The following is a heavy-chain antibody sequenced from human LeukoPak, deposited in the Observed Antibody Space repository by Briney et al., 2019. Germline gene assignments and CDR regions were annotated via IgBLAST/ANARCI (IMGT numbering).Heavy chain of an antibody. CDR1: GGSFSGYY. CDR2: INHSGST. CDR3: ARDWGYCSSTSCRYFDP. V-gene: IGHV4-34*01. Sequence: IPSETLSLTCAVYGGSFSGYYWTWIRQPPGKGLEWIGEINHSGSTNYNPSLKSRVTISVDTSKNQFSLKLSSVTAADTAVYYCARDWGYCSSTSCRYFDPWGQGTLVTVSS. D-gene: IGHD2-2*01. J-gene: IGHJ5*02.